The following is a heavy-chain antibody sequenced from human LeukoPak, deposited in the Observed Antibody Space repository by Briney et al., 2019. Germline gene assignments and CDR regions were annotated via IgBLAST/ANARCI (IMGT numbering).Heavy chain of an antibody. CDR1: GFSFTSYW. D-gene: IGHD4-17*01. Sequence: PGGSLRLSCAASGFSFTSYWMLWVRQPPGKGLVWVARVDHDGSGTAYADSVTGRFTITRDNVKNTVYLQMNSLRAEDTAVYYCATDLGWGQGTLVTVSS. CDR2: VDHDGSGT. V-gene: IGHV3-74*01. CDR3: ATDLG. J-gene: IGHJ4*02.